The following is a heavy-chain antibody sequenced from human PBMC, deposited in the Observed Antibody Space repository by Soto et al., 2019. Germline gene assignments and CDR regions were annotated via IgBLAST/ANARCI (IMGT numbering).Heavy chain of an antibody. V-gene: IGHV4-34*01. Sequence: SETLSLTCAVYGGSFSGYYWGWIRQPPGKGLEWIGEINHSGSTNYNPSLKSRVTISVDTSKNQFSLKLSSVTAADTAVYHCARGSGNYDFWRGLYGNNYYMDVWDKGTTVTVSS. CDR2: INHSGST. D-gene: IGHD3-3*01. J-gene: IGHJ6*03. CDR1: GGSFSGYY. CDR3: ARGSGNYDFWRGLYGNNYYMDV.